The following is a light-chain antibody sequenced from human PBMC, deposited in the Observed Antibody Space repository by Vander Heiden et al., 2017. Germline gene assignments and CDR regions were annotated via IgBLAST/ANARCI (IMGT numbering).Light chain of an antibody. CDR1: QSVLYSSNNKNY. Sequence: VLTQSPDSLSGSLGERATINCKSSQSVLYSSNNKNYLAWYQQKPGQPPKLLIYWASTRESGVPDRFSGSGSGTDFTLTISSLQAEDVAVYYCQQYYSTPPTFGPGTKVDIK. CDR2: WAS. CDR3: QQYYSTPPT. V-gene: IGKV4-1*01. J-gene: IGKJ3*01.